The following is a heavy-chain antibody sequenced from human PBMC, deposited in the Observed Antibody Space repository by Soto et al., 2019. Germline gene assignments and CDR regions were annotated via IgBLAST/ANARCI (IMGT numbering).Heavy chain of an antibody. CDR1: GGSISSGGYS. CDR2: IYHSGST. D-gene: IGHD4-17*01. J-gene: IGHJ4*02. Sequence: PSETLYLTCAVSGGSISSGGYSCNWIRQPPGKGLEWIGYIYHSGSTYYNPSLKSRVTISVDRSKNQFSLKLSSVIAADTAVYYCARGMTTVTTFDYWGQGTLVTVS. V-gene: IGHV4-30-2*01. CDR3: ARGMTTVTTFDY.